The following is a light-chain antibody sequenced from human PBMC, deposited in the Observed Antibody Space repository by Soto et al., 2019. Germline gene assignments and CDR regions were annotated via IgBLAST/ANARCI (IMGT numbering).Light chain of an antibody. CDR3: QQRSTWPET. J-gene: IGKJ1*01. Sequence: EIVLTQSPATLSLSPGERGTLSCRASQSVSSYLAWYQQKPGQAPRLLIYDGSNRATGIPARFSGSGSGTDFPLTISSIEPEDLAVYYCQQRSTWPETFGQGTKVEIK. CDR1: QSVSSY. V-gene: IGKV3-11*01. CDR2: DGS.